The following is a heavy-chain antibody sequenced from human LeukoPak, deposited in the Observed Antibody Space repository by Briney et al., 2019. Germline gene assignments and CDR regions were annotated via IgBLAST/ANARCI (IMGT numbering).Heavy chain of an antibody. CDR3: AKDDQWLVPKYFQH. J-gene: IGHJ1*01. Sequence: GGSLRLSCAASGFTFSNAWMNWVRQAPGKGLEWVSAISGSGGSTYYADSVKGRFTISRDNSKNTLYLQMNSLRAEDTAVYYCAKDDQWLVPKYFQHWGQGTLVTVSS. V-gene: IGHV3-23*01. CDR2: ISGSGGST. D-gene: IGHD6-19*01. CDR1: GFTFSNAW.